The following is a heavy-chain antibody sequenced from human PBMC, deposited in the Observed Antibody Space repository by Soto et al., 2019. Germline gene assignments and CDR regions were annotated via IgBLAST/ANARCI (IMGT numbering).Heavy chain of an antibody. J-gene: IGHJ5*02. CDR3: ARDKAAAGTGWFDP. CDR1: GFTFSSYW. Sequence: EVQLVESGGGLVQPGGSLRLSCAASGFTFSSYWMHWVRQAPGKGLVWVSRINSDGSSTSYADSVKGRFTISRDNAKNTLYLQINSLRAEDTAVYYCARDKAAAGTGWFDPWGQGTLVTVSS. D-gene: IGHD6-13*01. CDR2: INSDGSST. V-gene: IGHV3-74*01.